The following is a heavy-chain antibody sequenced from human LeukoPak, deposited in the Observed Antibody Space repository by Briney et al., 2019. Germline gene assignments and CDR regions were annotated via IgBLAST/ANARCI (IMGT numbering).Heavy chain of an antibody. CDR3: ARGFPVTRGYSYGPIDY. V-gene: IGHV4-39*01. CDR2: SYYSEST. Sequence: SETLSLTCTVSGGSISSSSYYWGWIRQPPGKGREWIGSSYYSESTYYNPSLKRRVSICVDTSKNQYSLKLSSVTAADTAVYYCARGFPVTRGYSYGPIDYWGQGTLVTVSS. CDR1: GGSISSSSYY. D-gene: IGHD5-18*01. J-gene: IGHJ4*02.